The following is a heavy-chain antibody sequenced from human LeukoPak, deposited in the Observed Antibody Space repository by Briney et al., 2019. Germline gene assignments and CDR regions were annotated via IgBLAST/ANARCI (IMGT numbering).Heavy chain of an antibody. V-gene: IGHV3-74*01. D-gene: IGHD2-2*01. CDR3: TRPESSSSLACDH. Sequence: GGSLRPSCAASGFTFSSYAMSWVRQAPGKGLVWVSRINSDGSTTNYADSVKGRFIISRDNAKNTLYLQMNSLRAEDTAVYYCTRPESSSSLACDHWGQGTLVTVSS. CDR2: INSDGSTT. CDR1: GFTFSSYA. J-gene: IGHJ4*02.